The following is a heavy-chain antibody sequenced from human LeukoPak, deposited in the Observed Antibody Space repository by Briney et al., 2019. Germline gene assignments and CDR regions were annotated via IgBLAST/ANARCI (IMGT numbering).Heavy chain of an antibody. Sequence: GGSLRLSCAASGFTFSGSAVHWVRRASGKGPERVVRIRSKANTYATSYAASVKGGFTISRDDLKNTAYLQMNSLKTEDTAVYFCASPNDYGDQYYFDFWGQGTQVTVSS. J-gene: IGHJ4*02. V-gene: IGHV3-73*01. CDR2: IRSKANTYAT. CDR3: ASPNDYGDQYYFDF. CDR1: GFTFSGSA. D-gene: IGHD4-17*01.